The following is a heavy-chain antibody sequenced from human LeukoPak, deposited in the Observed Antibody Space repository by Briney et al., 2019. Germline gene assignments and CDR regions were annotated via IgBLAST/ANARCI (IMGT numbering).Heavy chain of an antibody. J-gene: IGHJ3*02. CDR2: IYYSGST. CDR1: GGSISSYY. CDR3: ASRITMVRGVIPDAFDI. V-gene: IGHV4-59*01. Sequence: SETLSLTCTVSGGSISSYYWSWIREPPGKGLEWIWYIYYSGSTNYNPSLKSRVTISVDTSKNQFSLKLSSVTAADTAVYYCASRITMVRGVIPDAFDIWGQGTMVTVSS. D-gene: IGHD3-10*01.